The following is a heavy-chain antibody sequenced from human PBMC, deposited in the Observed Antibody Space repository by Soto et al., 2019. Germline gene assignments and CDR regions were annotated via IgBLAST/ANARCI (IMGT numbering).Heavy chain of an antibody. CDR3: ARSPGVFDY. Sequence: QVQLVQSRAEVKKPGSSVKVSCKASGGTFSSLAISWVRQAPGQGLEWMGGLVPVFGTANYAQKFQGRVTITADTSTSTSYMELGSLRSEDTAVYYCARSPGVFDYWGQGTLVTVSS. D-gene: IGHD3-10*01. CDR2: LVPVFGTA. J-gene: IGHJ4*02. V-gene: IGHV1-69*06. CDR1: GGTFSSLA.